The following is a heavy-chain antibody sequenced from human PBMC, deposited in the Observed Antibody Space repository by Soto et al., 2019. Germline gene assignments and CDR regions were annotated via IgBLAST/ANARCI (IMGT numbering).Heavy chain of an antibody. CDR1: GGSVSSGSYY. J-gene: IGHJ6*02. D-gene: IGHD3-22*01. CDR2: IYYSGST. CDR3: PHADTRYYYYGMDV. V-gene: IGHV4-61*01. Sequence: SETLSLTCTVSGGSVSSGSYYWSWIRQPPGKGLEWIGYIYYSGSTNYNPSLKSRVTISVDTSKNQFSLKLSSVTAADTAVYYCPHADTRYYYYGMDVWGQGTRVTVSS.